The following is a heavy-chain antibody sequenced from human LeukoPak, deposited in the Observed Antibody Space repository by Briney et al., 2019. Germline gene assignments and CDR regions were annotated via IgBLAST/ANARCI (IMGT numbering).Heavy chain of an antibody. CDR3: AGRSGPYWYFDL. Sequence: GGSLRLSCAASGFTFSSYGMHWVRQAPGKGLEWVAVISYDGSNKYYADSVKGRFTISRDNSKNTLYQQMNSLRAEDTAVYYCAGRSGPYWYFDLWGRGTLVTVSS. D-gene: IGHD6-19*01. CDR1: GFTFSSYG. CDR2: ISYDGSNK. J-gene: IGHJ2*01. V-gene: IGHV3-30*03.